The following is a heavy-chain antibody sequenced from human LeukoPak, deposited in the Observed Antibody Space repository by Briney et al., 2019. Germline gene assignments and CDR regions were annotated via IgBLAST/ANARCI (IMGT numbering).Heavy chain of an antibody. V-gene: IGHV3-30*19. CDR1: GFTFSSYG. CDR2: ISYDGSNK. J-gene: IGHJ6*02. CDR3: ARDPSEVTANYYYYGMDV. D-gene: IGHD2-21*02. Sequence: GGSLRLSCAASGFTFSSYGMHWVRQAPGKGLEWVAVISYDGSNKYYADSVKGRFTISRDNSKNTPYLQMNSLRAEDTAVYYCARDPSEVTANYYYYGMDVWGQGTTVTVSS.